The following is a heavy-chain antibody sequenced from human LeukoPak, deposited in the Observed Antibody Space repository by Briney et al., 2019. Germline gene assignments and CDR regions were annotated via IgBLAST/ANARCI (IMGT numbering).Heavy chain of an antibody. Sequence: GGSLRLSCAASGFTFTTYWMHWVRQTPGKGLVWVSRINGDETTTIYADSVKGRFTISRDNARNTVYLQMNSLTAEDTAVYYCARSQQGYSYGLNWGQGTLVTVSS. J-gene: IGHJ4*02. D-gene: IGHD5-18*01. V-gene: IGHV3-74*01. CDR3: ARSQQGYSYGLN. CDR2: INGDETTT. CDR1: GFTFTTYW.